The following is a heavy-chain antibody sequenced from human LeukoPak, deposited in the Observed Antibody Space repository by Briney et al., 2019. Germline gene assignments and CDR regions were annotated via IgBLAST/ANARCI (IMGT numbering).Heavy chain of an antibody. CDR3: ATGDYSSSWYARFDY. D-gene: IGHD6-13*01. CDR2: ISAYNGNT. J-gene: IGHJ4*02. Sequence: ASVKVSCKASGNSFSGYYIHWVRQAPGQGLEWMGWISAYNGNTNYAQKLQGRVTMTTDTSTSTAYMELRSLRSEDTAVYYCATGDYSSSWYARFDYWGQGTLVTVSS. V-gene: IGHV1-18*01. CDR1: GNSFSGYY.